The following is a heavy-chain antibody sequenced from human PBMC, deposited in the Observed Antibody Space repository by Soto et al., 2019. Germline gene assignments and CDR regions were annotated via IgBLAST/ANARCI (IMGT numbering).Heavy chain of an antibody. CDR2: ISYDGSNK. J-gene: IGHJ4*02. V-gene: IGHV3-30-3*01. CDR1: GFTFSSYA. D-gene: IGHD3-22*01. CDR3: ARVWSSGYYYVDY. Sequence: GGSLRLSCAASGFTFSSYAMHWVRQAPGKGLEWVAVISYDGSNKYYADSVKGRFTISRDNSKNTLYLQMNSLRAEDTAVYYCARVWSSGYYYVDYWRQRTLVTVSS.